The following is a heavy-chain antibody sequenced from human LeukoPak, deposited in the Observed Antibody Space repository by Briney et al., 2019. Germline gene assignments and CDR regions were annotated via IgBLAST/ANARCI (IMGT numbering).Heavy chain of an antibody. CDR2: ISYDGTDK. Sequence: GGSLRLSCAASGFTFSNYAIHWVRQAPGKGLEWVAVISYDGTDKYYTDSVKGRFTISRDNSKNTLYLQMNSLKTEDTAVYYCTRTYCSGGSCYSGRLDYWGQGTLVTVSS. J-gene: IGHJ4*02. V-gene: IGHV3-30-3*01. D-gene: IGHD2-15*01. CDR1: GFTFSNYA. CDR3: TRTYCSGGSCYSGRLDY.